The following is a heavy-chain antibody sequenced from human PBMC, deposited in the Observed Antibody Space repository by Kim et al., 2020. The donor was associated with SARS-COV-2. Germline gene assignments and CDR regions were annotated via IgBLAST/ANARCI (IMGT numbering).Heavy chain of an antibody. J-gene: IGHJ4*02. Sequence: ADSVKGRFTISRDNSKNTLFLQMDSLRAEDTARYYCAKGYRSGSHYFDNWGQGTLVTVSS. D-gene: IGHD5-18*01. V-gene: IGHV3-23*01. CDR3: AKGYRSGSHYFDN.